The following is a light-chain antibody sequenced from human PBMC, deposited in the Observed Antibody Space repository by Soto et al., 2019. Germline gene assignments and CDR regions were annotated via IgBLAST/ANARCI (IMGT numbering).Light chain of an antibody. Sequence: EIVMTQSPATLSVSPGERATLSCRASQSVSSNLAWYQQMPGQPPRLLIYGASTRATAIPARFRGSGSGTEFTLTISGLQSEDFAVYYCQQYNDWPLTFGGGAKVEIK. CDR1: QSVSSN. CDR2: GAS. J-gene: IGKJ4*01. CDR3: QQYNDWPLT. V-gene: IGKV3-15*01.